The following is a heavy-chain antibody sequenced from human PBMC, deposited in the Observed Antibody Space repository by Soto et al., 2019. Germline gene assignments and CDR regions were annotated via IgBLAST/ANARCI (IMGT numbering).Heavy chain of an antibody. CDR2: ISYDGSNK. Sequence: QVQLVESGGGVVQPGRSLRLSCAASGFTFSSYAMHWVRQAPGKGPEWVAVISYDGSNKYYADSVKGRFTISRDNSKNTLYLQMNSLRAEDTAEYYCARDRYRELLYQFDYWGQGTLVTVSS. V-gene: IGHV3-30-3*01. J-gene: IGHJ4*02. CDR3: ARDRYRELLYQFDY. D-gene: IGHD1-26*01. CDR1: GFTFSSYA.